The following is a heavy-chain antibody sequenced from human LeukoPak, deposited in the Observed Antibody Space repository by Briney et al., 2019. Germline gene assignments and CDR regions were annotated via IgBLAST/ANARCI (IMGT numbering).Heavy chain of an antibody. CDR2: MNPNSGST. CDR3: ARGLLSRSVFGVVIRYFQH. J-gene: IGHJ1*01. Sequence: ASVKVSCKASGYTFTSYDINWVRQATGQGLESMGWMNPNSGSTGYAQKFQGRVTMTRNTSISTAYMELSSLRSEDTAVYYCARGLLSRSVFGVVIRYFQHWGQGTLVTVSS. CDR1: GYTFTSYD. D-gene: IGHD3-3*01. V-gene: IGHV1-8*01.